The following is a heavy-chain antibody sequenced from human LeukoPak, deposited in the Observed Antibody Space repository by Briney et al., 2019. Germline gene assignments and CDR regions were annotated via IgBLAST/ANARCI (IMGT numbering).Heavy chain of an antibody. D-gene: IGHD3-9*01. CDR3: ARQRGTTGYDY. V-gene: IGHV5-51*01. CDR2: IYPLDSDT. Sequence: GESLKISCQGSGYRFPSSWIGWVRQLPGKGLAWMGIIYPLDSDTRYSPSFQGRVPISADKTINTAYLQWSSLKASDTAMYYCARQRGTTGYDYWGQGTLVTVSS. J-gene: IGHJ4*02. CDR1: GYRFPSSW.